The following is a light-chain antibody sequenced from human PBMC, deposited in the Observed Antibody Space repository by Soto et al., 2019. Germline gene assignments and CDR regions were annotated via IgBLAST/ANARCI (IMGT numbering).Light chain of an antibody. CDR1: QSISRN. J-gene: IGKJ1*01. Sequence: EIVLTQSPSTLSVSPGQIATLSCRASQSISRNLAWYQQKPGQAPRLLIYGASSRATGIPDRFSGSGSGTDFTLTISRLEPEDFAVYYCQQYGISPSWTFGQGTKVDIK. CDR2: GAS. V-gene: IGKV3-20*01. CDR3: QQYGISPSWT.